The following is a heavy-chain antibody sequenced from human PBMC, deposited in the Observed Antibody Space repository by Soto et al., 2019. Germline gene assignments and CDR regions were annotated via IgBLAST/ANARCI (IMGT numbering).Heavy chain of an antibody. CDR1: GGTFSSYA. D-gene: IGHD2-15*01. Sequence: QVQLVQSGAEVKKPGSSVKVSCKASGGTFSSYAISWVRQAPGQGLEWMGGIIPIFGTANYAQKFQGRVTITADESTSTAYMELSSLRSEDTAVYYCARAGHRQRGGLCSGGSCYSGAAYYYYGMDVWGQGTAVTVSS. V-gene: IGHV1-69*01. CDR3: ARAGHRQRGGLCSGGSCYSGAAYYYYGMDV. CDR2: IIPIFGTA. J-gene: IGHJ6*02.